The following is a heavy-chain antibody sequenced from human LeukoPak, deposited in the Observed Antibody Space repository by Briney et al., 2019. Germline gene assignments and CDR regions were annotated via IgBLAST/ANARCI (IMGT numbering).Heavy chain of an antibody. CDR2: IFYTGST. CDR3: ATLTGGDDAFDI. J-gene: IGHJ3*02. Sequence: SETLSLTCTVAGGSISSYYWSWIRHPPGKGLEWIGYIFYTGSTNYNPSLKSRVTISVLTSKNRFSLQLSSVTAADTAVYYCATLTGGDDAFDIWGQGTMVTVSS. CDR1: GGSISSYY. D-gene: IGHD4-23*01. V-gene: IGHV4-59*01.